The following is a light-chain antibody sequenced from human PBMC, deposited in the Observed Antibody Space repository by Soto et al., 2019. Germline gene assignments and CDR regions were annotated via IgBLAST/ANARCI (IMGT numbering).Light chain of an antibody. CDR1: QDISNF. J-gene: IGKJ4*01. CDR2: DAS. CDR3: QQYANLIS. Sequence: DIQMTQSPSSLSASVGDRVTITCQASQDISNFLNWYQQKPGKAPQLLIYDASNLETGVPSRFSGRGSGTDFTFTISSLQPEDIATYYCQQYANLISFGGGTKVEIK. V-gene: IGKV1-33*01.